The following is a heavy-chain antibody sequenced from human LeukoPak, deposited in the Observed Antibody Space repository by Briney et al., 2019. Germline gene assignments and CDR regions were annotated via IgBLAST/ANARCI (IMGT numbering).Heavy chain of an antibody. CDR3: ARDDIEHAFDI. Sequence: ASVKVSCKVSGYTFTGYYMHWVRQAPGQGLEWMGWINPNSGGTNYAQKFQGRVTITRDTSISTAYMELSRLRSDDTAVYYCARDDIEHAFDIWGQGTMVTVSS. CDR2: INPNSGGT. CDR1: GYTFTGYY. D-gene: IGHD5-12*01. J-gene: IGHJ3*02. V-gene: IGHV1-2*02.